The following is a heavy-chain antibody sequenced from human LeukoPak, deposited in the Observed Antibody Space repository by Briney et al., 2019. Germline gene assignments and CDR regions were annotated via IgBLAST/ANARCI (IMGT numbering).Heavy chain of an antibody. CDR3: AREVWGSGKGAFDI. Sequence: SETLSLTCNVSGGSISSGDHYCSWIRQPPGKGLEWIGYIYYSGSTYYNPSLKSRVTISVDTSKNQFSLKLTSVTAADTAVYYCAREVWGSGKGAFDIWGQGTMVTVSS. V-gene: IGHV4-30-4*01. CDR2: IYYSGST. CDR1: GGSISSGDHY. D-gene: IGHD3-10*01. J-gene: IGHJ3*02.